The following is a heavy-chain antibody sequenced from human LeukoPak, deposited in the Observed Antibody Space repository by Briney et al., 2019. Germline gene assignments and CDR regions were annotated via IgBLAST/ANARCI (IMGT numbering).Heavy chain of an antibody. V-gene: IGHV3-7*03. J-gene: IGHJ4*02. CDR3: AKHSYNWNDGEDY. CDR2: IKQDGSEK. CDR1: GFTFSSYW. Sequence: GGSLRLSCAASGFTFSSYWMSWVRQAPGKGLEWVANIKQDGSEKYYVDSVKGRFTISRDNAKNSLYLQMNSLRAEDTAVYYCAKHSYNWNDGEDYWGQGTLVTVSS. D-gene: IGHD1-20*01.